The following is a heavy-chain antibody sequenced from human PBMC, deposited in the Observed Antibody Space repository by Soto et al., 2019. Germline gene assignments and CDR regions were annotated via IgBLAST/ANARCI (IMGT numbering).Heavy chain of an antibody. CDR1: GGSFSGYY. CDR2: INHSGST. V-gene: IGHV4-34*01. D-gene: IGHD1-20*01. J-gene: IGHJ6*03. Sequence: SETLSLTCAVYGGSFSGYYWSWIRQPPGKGLEWIGEINHSGSTNYNPSLKSRVTISVDTSKNQFSLKLSSVTAADTAVYYCARGPYNWNPLRYYYYMDVWGNGTTVTVSS. CDR3: ARGPYNWNPLRYYYYMDV.